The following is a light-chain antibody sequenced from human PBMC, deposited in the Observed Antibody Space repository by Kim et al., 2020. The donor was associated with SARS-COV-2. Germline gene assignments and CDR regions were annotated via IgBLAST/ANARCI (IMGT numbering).Light chain of an antibody. CDR1: QAFANY. J-gene: IGKJ4*01. V-gene: IGKV1-27*01. CDR3: QNYNRAPLT. CDR2: SAS. Sequence: GDRVTITCRASQAFANYLAWYQQKPGKGPKLLIYSASTLQPGVPSRFSGSGSGTDFTLTISSRQPEDVATYYCQNYNRAPLTFGGGTKVDIK.